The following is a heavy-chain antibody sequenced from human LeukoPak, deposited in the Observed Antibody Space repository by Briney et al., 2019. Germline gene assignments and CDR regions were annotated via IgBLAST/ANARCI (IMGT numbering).Heavy chain of an antibody. CDR1: GFTFSSYA. J-gene: IGHJ4*02. D-gene: IGHD2-15*01. V-gene: IGHV3-23*01. CDR3: AKPPGYWSGGSCYLAS. CDR2: ISGSGGST. Sequence: GGSLRLSCAASGFTFSSYAMSWVRQAPGKGLEWVSAISGSGGSTYYADSVKGRFTISRDNSKNTLYLQMNSLRAEDTAVYYCAKPPGYWSGGSCYLASWGQGTLVTVSS.